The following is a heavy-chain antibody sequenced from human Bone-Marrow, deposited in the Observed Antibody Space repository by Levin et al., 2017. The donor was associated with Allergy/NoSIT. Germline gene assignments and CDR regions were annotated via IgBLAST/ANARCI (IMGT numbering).Heavy chain of an antibody. CDR2: ISYDGSNK. D-gene: IGHD3-9*01. CDR1: GFTFSSYA. J-gene: IGHJ4*02. Sequence: GESLKISCAASGFTFSSYAMHWVRQAPGKGLEWVAVISYDGSNKYYADSVKGRFTISRDNSKNTLYLQMNSLRAEDTAVYYCARGGQLRYFDWLSKHDYWGQGTLVTVSS. CDR3: ARGGQLRYFDWLSKHDY. V-gene: IGHV3-30-3*01.